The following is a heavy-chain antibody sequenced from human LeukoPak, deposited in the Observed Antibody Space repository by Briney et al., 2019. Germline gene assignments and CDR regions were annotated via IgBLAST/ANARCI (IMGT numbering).Heavy chain of an antibody. V-gene: IGHV1-8*02. D-gene: IGHD3-3*01. J-gene: IGHJ4*02. Sequence: ASVKVSCKASGYTLTGYYMHWVRQATGQGLEWMGWMNPNSGNTGYAQKFQGRVTMTRNTSISTAYMELSSLRSEDTAVYYCARGLTSDFWSGYYLYYFDYWGQGTLVTVSS. CDR3: ARGLTSDFWSGYYLYYFDY. CDR2: MNPNSGNT. CDR1: GYTLTGYY.